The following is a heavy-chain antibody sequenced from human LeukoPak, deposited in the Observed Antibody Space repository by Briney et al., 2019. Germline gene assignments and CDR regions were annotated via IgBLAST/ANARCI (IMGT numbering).Heavy chain of an antibody. V-gene: IGHV3-15*01. Sequence: PGGSLRLSCAASGFTFSNAWMSWVRQAPGKGLEWVGRIKSKTDGGTTDYAAPVKGRFTISRDGSKNTLYLQMNSLKTEDTAVYYCTTLYYDILTGYWFDYWGQGTLVTVSS. CDR1: GFTFSNAW. CDR2: IKSKTDGGTT. D-gene: IGHD3-9*01. J-gene: IGHJ4*02. CDR3: TTLYYDILTGYWFDY.